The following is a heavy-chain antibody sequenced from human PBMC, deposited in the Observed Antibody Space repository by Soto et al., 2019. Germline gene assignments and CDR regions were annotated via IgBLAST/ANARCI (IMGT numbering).Heavy chain of an antibody. Sequence: QVQLVQSGAEVKKPGSSVKVSCKASGGTFSSYTISWVRQAPGQGLEWLGRIIPILGIANYAQKFQGRVSITGDKSTSTAYMELRRLRAEDTAVYYCARDYYGSGSYPISEYYFDYWGQGTLVTVSS. CDR1: GGTFSSYT. D-gene: IGHD3-10*01. CDR2: IIPILGIA. V-gene: IGHV1-69*08. CDR3: ARDYYGSGSYPISEYYFDY. J-gene: IGHJ4*02.